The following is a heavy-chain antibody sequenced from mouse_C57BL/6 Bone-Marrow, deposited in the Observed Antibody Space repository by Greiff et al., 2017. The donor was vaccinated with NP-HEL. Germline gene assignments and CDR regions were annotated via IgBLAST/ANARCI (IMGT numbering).Heavy chain of an antibody. CDR2: IDPYDSET. D-gene: IGHD1-1*01. CDR3: ATTPSYWYFDG. Sequence: QVQLQQPGAELVRPGSSVKLSCKASGYTFTSYWMPWVKQRPIQGLEWIGNIDPYDSETQYNQKFKDKATLTVDKSSSTAYMQLSSLTSEDSAVYYCATTPSYWYFDGWGTVTTVTVSS. J-gene: IGHJ1*03. V-gene: IGHV1-52*01. CDR1: GYTFTSYW.